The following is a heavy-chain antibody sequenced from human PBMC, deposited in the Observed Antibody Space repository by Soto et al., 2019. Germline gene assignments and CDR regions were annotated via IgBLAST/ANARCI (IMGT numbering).Heavy chain of an antibody. CDR3: AKATTVTTFFAVDY. V-gene: IGHV3-30*18. J-gene: IGHJ4*02. Sequence: QVQLVESGGGVVQPGRSLRLSCAASGFTFSSYGMHWVRQAPGKGLEWVAVISYDGSNKYYADSVKGRFTISRDNSKNKLYLQMNSLRAEDTAVDYCAKATTVTTFFAVDYWGQGTLVTVSS. CDR2: ISYDGSNK. CDR1: GFTFSSYG. D-gene: IGHD4-17*01.